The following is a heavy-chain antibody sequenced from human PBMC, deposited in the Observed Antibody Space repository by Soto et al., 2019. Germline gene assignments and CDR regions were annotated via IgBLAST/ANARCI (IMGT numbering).Heavy chain of an antibody. CDR2: ISYDGSNK. J-gene: IGHJ5*02. V-gene: IGHV3-30-3*01. CDR1: GFTFSSYA. Sequence: PGGSLRLSCAASGFTFSSYAMHWVRQAPGKGLEWVAVISYDGSNKYYADSVKGRFTISRDNSKNTLYLQMNSLRAEDTAVYYCASVPLDPWGQGTLVTVSS. CDR3: ASVPLDP. D-gene: IGHD3-10*02.